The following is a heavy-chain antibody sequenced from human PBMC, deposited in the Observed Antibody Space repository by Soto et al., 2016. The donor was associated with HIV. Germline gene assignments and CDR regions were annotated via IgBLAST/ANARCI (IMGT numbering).Heavy chain of an antibody. D-gene: IGHD2-2*02. Sequence: QVQLVQSGAEVKKPGSSVKVSCKASGGTFSSYAISWVRQAPGQGLEWMGGIIPSLGTANYAQNFQGRATITADESTSTAYMELSSLTSEDTAVYYCARDEGHCSSIRCYRYWFDSWGQGTLVTVSS. J-gene: IGHJ5*01. CDR1: GGTFSSYA. V-gene: IGHV1-69*12. CDR2: IIPSLGTA. CDR3: ARDEGHCSSIRCYRYWFDS.